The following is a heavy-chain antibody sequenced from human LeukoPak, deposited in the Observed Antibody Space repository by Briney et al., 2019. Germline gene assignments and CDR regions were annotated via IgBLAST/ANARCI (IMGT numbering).Heavy chain of an antibody. V-gene: IGHV3-21*01. CDR1: GFTFSSYS. CDR2: ISSSSSYI. J-gene: IGHJ4*02. Sequence: GGSLRLSCAASGFTFSSYSMNWVRQAPGKGLEWVSSISSSSSYIYYADSVKGRFTISRDNAKNSLYLQMNSLRAEDTAAYYCARGRRWLQSLPRGFFDYWGQGTLVTVSS. CDR3: ARGRRWLQSLPRGFFDY. D-gene: IGHD5-24*01.